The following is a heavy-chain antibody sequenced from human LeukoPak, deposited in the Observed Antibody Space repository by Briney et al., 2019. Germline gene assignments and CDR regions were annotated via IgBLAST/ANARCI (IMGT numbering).Heavy chain of an antibody. CDR2: IYYSGST. J-gene: IGHJ2*01. CDR3: ARVDTKLKPDNWYFDL. CDR1: GGSISSGDYY. Sequence: PSETLSLTCTVSGGSISSGDYYWSWIRQPPGKGLEWIGYIYYSGSTYYNPSLKSRVTISVDTSKNQFSLKLSSVTAADTAVYYCARVDTKLKPDNWYFDLWGRGTLVTVSS. V-gene: IGHV4-30-4*01. D-gene: IGHD1-7*01.